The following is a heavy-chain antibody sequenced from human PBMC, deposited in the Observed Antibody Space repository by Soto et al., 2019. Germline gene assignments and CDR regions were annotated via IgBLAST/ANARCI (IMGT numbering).Heavy chain of an antibody. J-gene: IGHJ4*02. D-gene: IGHD1-26*01. V-gene: IGHV3-48*02. Sequence: EVQLVESGGGLVQPGGSLRLSCAASGFTFSSYSMNWVRQAPGKGLEWVSYISSSSSTIYYADSVKGRFTISRDNAKNSLYLQMNSLRDADTAVYSCARRGGSYFGGVDDYWGQGTLVTVSS. CDR2: ISSSSSTI. CDR1: GFTFSSYS. CDR3: ARRGGSYFGGVDDY.